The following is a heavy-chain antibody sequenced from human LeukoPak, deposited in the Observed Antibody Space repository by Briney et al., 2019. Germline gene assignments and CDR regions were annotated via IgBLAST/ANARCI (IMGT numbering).Heavy chain of an antibody. Sequence: SETLSLTCGVSGGSLTSTNYWTWVRQPPGKGLEWVGEVNLQGSTNYNPSLMGRLAISVHMSENPISLQLTSVTAAHPAVYYCATEGGPYRPLDYSGQGTLVTVSS. V-gene: IGHV4-4*02. CDR1: GGSLTSTNY. J-gene: IGHJ4*02. CDR2: VNLQGST. CDR3: ATEGGPYRPLDY.